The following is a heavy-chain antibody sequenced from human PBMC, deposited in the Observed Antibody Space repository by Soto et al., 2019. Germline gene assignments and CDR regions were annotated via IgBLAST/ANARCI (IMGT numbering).Heavy chain of an antibody. Sequence: QVQLVQSGAEVKKPGASVKVSCKASGYTFTGYYMHWVRQAPGQGLDWMGWINPNSGGTNYEQKFQGWVTMTRDTSISTDYMELSRLRSDDTAVYYCARSLDITIFGGVTEFDYWGQGTLVTVSS. CDR1: GYTFTGYY. CDR2: INPNSGGT. V-gene: IGHV1-2*04. D-gene: IGHD3-3*01. J-gene: IGHJ4*02. CDR3: ARSLDITIFGGVTEFDY.